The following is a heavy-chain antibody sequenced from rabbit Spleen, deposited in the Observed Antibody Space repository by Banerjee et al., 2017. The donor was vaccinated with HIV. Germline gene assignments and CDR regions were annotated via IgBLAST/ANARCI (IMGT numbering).Heavy chain of an antibody. CDR1: GVSFSDKDV. CDR3: AGRGSAYGYAYGL. Sequence: EQLEESVGGLVKPEGSLTLTCKASGVSFSDKDVMCWVRQAPGKGLEWIACINIVTGKTVYASWAKGRFIMSRTSSTTVTLQMTSLTAADTATYFCAGRGSAYGYAYGLWGPGTLVTVS. CDR2: INIVTGKT. D-gene: IGHD6-1*01. V-gene: IGHV1S45*01. J-gene: IGHJ4*01.